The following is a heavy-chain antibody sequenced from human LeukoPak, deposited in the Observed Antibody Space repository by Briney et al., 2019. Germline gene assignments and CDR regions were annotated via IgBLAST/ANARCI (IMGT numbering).Heavy chain of an antibody. D-gene: IGHD3-22*01. CDR3: ARDAGGYYPDY. CDR1: GFTFSDYY. CDR2: ITSSSYT. Sequence: GGSLRLSCAASGFTFSDYYMSWIRQAPGKGLEWVSYITSSSYTNYADSVKGRYTISRDNAKNSLYLQMNSLRPEDTAVYYCARDAGGYYPDYWGQGTLVTVSS. J-gene: IGHJ4*02. V-gene: IGHV3-11*06.